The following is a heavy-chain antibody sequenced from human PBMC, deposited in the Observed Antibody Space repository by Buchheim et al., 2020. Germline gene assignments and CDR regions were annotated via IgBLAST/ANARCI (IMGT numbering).Heavy chain of an antibody. CDR2: ISYDGSNK. CDR1: GFTFSSYA. V-gene: IGHV3-30*04. J-gene: IGHJ5*02. CDR3: ARPDAGWLRLGWFDP. Sequence: QVQLVESGGGVVQPGRSLRLSCAASGFTFSSYAMHWVRQAPGKGLEWVSVISYDGSNKYYADSVKGRFTISRDNSKNTLYLQMNSLRAEDTAVYYCARPDAGWLRLGWFDPWGQGTL. D-gene: IGHD5-12*01.